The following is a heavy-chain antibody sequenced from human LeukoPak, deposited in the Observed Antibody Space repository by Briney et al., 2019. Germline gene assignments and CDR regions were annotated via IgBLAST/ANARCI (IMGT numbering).Heavy chain of an antibody. CDR3: VLVTTGS. V-gene: IGHV3-74*01. CDR1: GFTFSTYW. CDR2: INSDGSII. J-gene: IGHJ3*01. D-gene: IGHD4-17*01. Sequence: GGSLRLSCAASGFTFSTYWIHWVRQAPGKGLVWVSRINSDGSIINYADSVKGRFTISRDNAKNTLYLHMNSLRAEDTAVYYCVLVTTGSWGQGTMVTVS.